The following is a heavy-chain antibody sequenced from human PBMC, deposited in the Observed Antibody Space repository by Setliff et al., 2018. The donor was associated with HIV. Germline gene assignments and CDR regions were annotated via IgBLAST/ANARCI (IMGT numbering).Heavy chain of an antibody. D-gene: IGHD2-21*02. CDR1: GGSISSYY. CDR2: IYTSGST. CDR3: ASRVVVTAPYAFDI. J-gene: IGHJ3*02. Sequence: PSETLSLTCTVSGGSISSYYWSWIRQPPGKGLEWIGYIYTSGSTNYNPSLKSRVTISVDTSKNQFSLKLGSVTAADTAVYYCASRVVVTAPYAFDIWGQGTMVTVSS. V-gene: IGHV4-4*08.